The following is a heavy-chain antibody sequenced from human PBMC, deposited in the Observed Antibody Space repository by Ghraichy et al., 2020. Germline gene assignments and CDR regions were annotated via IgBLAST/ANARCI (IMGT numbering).Heavy chain of an antibody. CDR3: ARDPSQFGSGMRGNWFDP. CDR1: GFTFSSYW. D-gene: IGHD3-10*01. Sequence: GGSLRLSCAASGFTFSSYWMSWVRQAPGKGLEWVANIKQDGSEKYYVDSVKGRFTISRDNAKNSLYLQMNSLRAEDTAVYYCARDPSQFGSGMRGNWFDPWGQGTLVTVSS. V-gene: IGHV3-7*01. J-gene: IGHJ5*02. CDR2: IKQDGSEK.